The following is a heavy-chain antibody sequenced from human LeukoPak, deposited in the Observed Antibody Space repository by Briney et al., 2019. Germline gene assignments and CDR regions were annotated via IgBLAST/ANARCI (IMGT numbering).Heavy chain of an antibody. V-gene: IGHV6-1*01. CDR2: TYYRSTWYN. Sequence: QTLSLTCAIPGDSVSSNSVTWNWIRQSPSRGLEWLGRTYYRSTWYNDYAVSVRGRITVNPDTSKNQFSLHLNSVTPEDTAVYYCARRLTQYDCFDPWGQGILVTVSS. CDR3: ARRLTQYDCFDP. CDR1: GDSVSSNSVT. D-gene: IGHD2-2*01. J-gene: IGHJ5*02.